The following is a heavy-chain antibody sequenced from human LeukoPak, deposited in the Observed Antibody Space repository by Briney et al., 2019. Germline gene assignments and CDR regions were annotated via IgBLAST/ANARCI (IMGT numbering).Heavy chain of an antibody. CDR1: GYTFTINH. Sequence: GASVKVSCKASGYTFTINHIHWVRQAPGQGLKWMGVINPSGDSTTYAQNFQGRVTMTRDTSTSTVYMELRSLRSEDTAIYYYAKLATSDTGETYWGQGTLVTVSS. CDR3: AKLATSDTGETY. CDR2: INPSGDST. V-gene: IGHV1-46*01. J-gene: IGHJ4*02. D-gene: IGHD3-16*01.